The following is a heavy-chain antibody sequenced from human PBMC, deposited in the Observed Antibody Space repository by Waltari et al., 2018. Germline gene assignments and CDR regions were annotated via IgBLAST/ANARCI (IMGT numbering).Heavy chain of an antibody. J-gene: IGHJ4*02. D-gene: IGHD6-13*01. V-gene: IGHV4-38-2*01. Sequence: QVHLQESGPGLVKPSETLSLTCAVSGYSISSGYYWGWIRQPPGKGLEWIGSIYHSGSTYYNPSLKSRVTISVDTSKNQFSLKLSSVTAADTAVYYCARQVEQQLVLFYYWGQGTLVTVSS. CDR1: GYSISSGYY. CDR2: IYHSGST. CDR3: ARQVEQQLVLFYY.